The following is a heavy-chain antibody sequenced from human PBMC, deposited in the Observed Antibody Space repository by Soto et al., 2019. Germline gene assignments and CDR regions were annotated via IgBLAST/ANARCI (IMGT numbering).Heavy chain of an antibody. Sequence: GGSLRLSCAASGFTFSGYEMNWVRQAPGKGLEWVSYISGSGSTIYYADCVKGRFTISRDNAKDSLYLQMNSLRAEDTAVYYCAREVVVFGVIIPTPMDVWGQGTTVTVSS. V-gene: IGHV3-48*03. J-gene: IGHJ6*02. D-gene: IGHD3-22*01. CDR1: GFTFSGYE. CDR2: ISGSGSTI. CDR3: AREVVVFGVIIPTPMDV.